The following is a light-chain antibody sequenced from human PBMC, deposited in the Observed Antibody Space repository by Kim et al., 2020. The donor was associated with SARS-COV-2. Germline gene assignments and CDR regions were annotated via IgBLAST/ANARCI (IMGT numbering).Light chain of an antibody. CDR3: HVWDSGTVV. CDR2: RDE. J-gene: IGLJ2*01. Sequence: SYELTQPFSVSVARGQTAKITCGGNNIGSKNVHWYQQKPGQAPVVVIYRDEQRPSGIPERFSGSNSGNTATLTISRPQAEDEADYYCHVWDSGTVVFGGG. CDR1: NIGSKN. V-gene: IGLV3-9*01.